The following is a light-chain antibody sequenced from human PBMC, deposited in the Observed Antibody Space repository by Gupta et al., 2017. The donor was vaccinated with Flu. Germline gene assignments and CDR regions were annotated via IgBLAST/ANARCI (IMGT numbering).Light chain of an antibody. J-gene: IGKJ2*01. V-gene: IGKV3-20*01. CDR1: QSVSSSS. CDR2: GAS. Sequence: EIVLTQSPGTLSLSPGERATLSCRASQSVSSSSLAWYQHKPGQAPRLLIYGASSRATGIPDRFSGSGSGTDFTLTISRLEPEDFAVYYCQQPGSSILYNFGQGTKLEIK. CDR3: QQPGSSILYN.